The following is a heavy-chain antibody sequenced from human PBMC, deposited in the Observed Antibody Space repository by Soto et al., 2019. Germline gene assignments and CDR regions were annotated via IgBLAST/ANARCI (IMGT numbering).Heavy chain of an antibody. CDR3: VRTACVINNCSYRGVR. V-gene: IGHV3-33*01. CDR1: GFDFKTYG. CDR2: IGFDGTNI. J-gene: IGHJ4*02. D-gene: IGHD1-20*01. Sequence: QGQLVESGGGVVQPGRSLRLSCVASGFDFKTYGMHWVRQAPGKGLEWVAVIGFDGTNIDYSDSVRGRFSISRDNSENTVSLQMNSLRVEDTALYYCVRTACVINNCSYRGVRWGQGTLVTV.